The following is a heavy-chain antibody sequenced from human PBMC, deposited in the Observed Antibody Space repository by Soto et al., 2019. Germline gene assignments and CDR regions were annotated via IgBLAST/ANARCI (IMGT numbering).Heavy chain of an antibody. CDR1: GGTFSSYT. CDR3: ARERIAVAGTGLYFDL. CDR2: IIPILGIA. D-gene: IGHD6-19*01. J-gene: IGHJ2*01. Sequence: QVQLVQSGAEVKKPGSSVKVSCKASGGTFSSYTISWVRQAPGQGLEWMGRIIPILGIANYAQKFQGRVTITADKSTSTAYMELSSLRSEATAVYYCARERIAVAGTGLYFDLWGRGTLVTVSS. V-gene: IGHV1-69*08.